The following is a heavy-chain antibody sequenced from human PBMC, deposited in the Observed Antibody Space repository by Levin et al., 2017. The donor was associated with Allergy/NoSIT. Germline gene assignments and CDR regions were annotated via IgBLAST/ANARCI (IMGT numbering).Heavy chain of an antibody. Sequence: GGSLRLSCAASGFMFHSYAMTWVRQAPGKGLEWVSGITTSGDNTYYADSVKGRFTISRDNSKNTLYLQMNSLRAEDTAVYYCAKEEWLVRGFDYWGQGTLVTVSS. CDR1: GFMFHSYA. CDR2: ITTSGDNT. V-gene: IGHV3-23*01. J-gene: IGHJ4*02. D-gene: IGHD6-19*01. CDR3: AKEEWLVRGFDY.